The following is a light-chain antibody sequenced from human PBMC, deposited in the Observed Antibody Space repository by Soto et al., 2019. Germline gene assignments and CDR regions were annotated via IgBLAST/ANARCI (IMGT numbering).Light chain of an antibody. CDR3: HQYGSSLGT. CDR2: DAV. V-gene: IGKV3-20*01. J-gene: IGKJ1*01. Sequence: EKALTQSPVTLSLSPGERATLYCRASRSVSSNLACYQQRPGQAPRLIIYDAVRRATGIPDRFSGSGSGTDFTPTISRLEPEDFAVYYCHQYGSSLGTFGQGTKVDIK. CDR1: RSVSSN.